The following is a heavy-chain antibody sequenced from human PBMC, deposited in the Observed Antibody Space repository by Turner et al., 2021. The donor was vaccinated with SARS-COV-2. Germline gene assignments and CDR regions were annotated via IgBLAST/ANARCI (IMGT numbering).Heavy chain of an antibody. CDR2: IIPILGRE. V-gene: IGHV1-69*09. D-gene: IGHD2-15*01. CDR1: RYIFTASY. J-gene: IGHJ6*02. CDR3: ARDGPVVVGAATDPGYSDYYGMDV. Sequence: EQLVQSGAEVTEPGASVKVPCRASRYIFTASYMHWVRQAPGQGLEWMGRIIPILGRENYAQKFQGRVTITADKSTSTAYMELSSLRSEDTSVYYCARDGPVVVGAATDPGYSDYYGMDVWGQGTTVTVSS.